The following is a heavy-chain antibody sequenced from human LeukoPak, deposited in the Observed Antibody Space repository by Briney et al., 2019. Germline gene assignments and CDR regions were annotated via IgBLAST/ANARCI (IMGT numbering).Heavy chain of an antibody. CDR1: GYTFTGYY. D-gene: IGHD6-13*01. Sequence: ASVKVSCKASGYTFTGYYMHWVRQAPGQGLEWMGWINPNSGGTNYAQKFQGRVTMTRDTSISTAYMELSRPRSDDTAVYYCARGEGIAAAEGEWGQGTLVTVSS. J-gene: IGHJ4*02. CDR3: ARGEGIAAAEGE. V-gene: IGHV1-2*02. CDR2: INPNSGGT.